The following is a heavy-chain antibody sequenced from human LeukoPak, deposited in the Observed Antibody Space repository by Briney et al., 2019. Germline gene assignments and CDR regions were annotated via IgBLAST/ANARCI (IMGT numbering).Heavy chain of an antibody. CDR3: ARVSTMVRGVIRY. J-gene: IGHJ4*02. CDR2: MNPNSGNT. CDR1: GYTFTSYD. Sequence: GASVKVSCKASGYTFTSYDINWVRQATGQGLEWMGWMNPNSGNTGYAQKSQGRVTMTRNTSISTAYMELSSLRSEDTAVYYCARVSTMVRGVIRYWGQGTLVTVSS. V-gene: IGHV1-8*01. D-gene: IGHD3-10*01.